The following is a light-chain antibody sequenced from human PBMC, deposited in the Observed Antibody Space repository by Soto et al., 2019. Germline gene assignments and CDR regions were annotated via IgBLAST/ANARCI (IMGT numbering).Light chain of an antibody. Sequence: QSVLTQQPLVSGAPGQRVTISCTGSSSNIGAGFDVHWYQQLPRTAPKLLIYGNSNRPSGVPDRFSGSRSGTSASLAITGLQAEDEADYYCQSYDSSLTGTTVFGSGTKVNVL. CDR3: QSYDSSLTGTTV. J-gene: IGLJ1*01. CDR1: SSNIGAGFD. V-gene: IGLV1-40*01. CDR2: GNS.